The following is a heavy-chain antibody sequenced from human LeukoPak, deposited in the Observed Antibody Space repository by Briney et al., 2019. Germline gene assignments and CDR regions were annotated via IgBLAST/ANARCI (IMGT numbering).Heavy chain of an antibody. CDR1: GYTFTGYF. Sequence: ASVKLSCNASGYTFTGYFIHWVRQVPGQGHKWMGWINPNSGGTNYAQKFQGRVTMTRDTSTNTAYMELSRLRSDDTAIYYCARESIIPAARGDYWGQGTLVTVSS. CDR3: ARESIIPAARGDY. J-gene: IGHJ4*02. D-gene: IGHD2-2*01. V-gene: IGHV1-2*02. CDR2: INPNSGGT.